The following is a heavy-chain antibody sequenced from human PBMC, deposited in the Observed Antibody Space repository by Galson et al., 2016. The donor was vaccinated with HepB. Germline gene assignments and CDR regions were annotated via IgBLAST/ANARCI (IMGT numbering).Heavy chain of an antibody. CDR1: GFTFSSYS. J-gene: IGHJ3*02. D-gene: IGHD2-21*01. CDR2: ISASGGNT. CDR3: AKDIPPRGHDAFDI. V-gene: IGHV3-23*01. Sequence: SLRLSCAASGFTFSSYSMNWVRQAPGKGLEWVSAISASGGNTYYADSVMGRFTISRDNSKNTLYLQMNSLRAEDAAIYYCAKDIPPRGHDAFDIWGRGTMVTVSS.